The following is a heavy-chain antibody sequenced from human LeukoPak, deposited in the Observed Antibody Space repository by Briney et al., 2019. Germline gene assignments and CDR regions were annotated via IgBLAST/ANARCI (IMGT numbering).Heavy chain of an antibody. CDR3: ATHSDWRFDF. CDR1: GFTFSMYW. V-gene: IGHV3-7*01. D-gene: IGHD6-19*01. CDR2: IKPDGSAP. J-gene: IGHJ4*02. Sequence: GGSLRLSCTDSGFTFSMYWMSWVRQGPGKGLEWLASIKPDGSAPIYVDSMKGRFTISRDNAKNSLYLQMNSLTDEDTAVYYCATHSDWRFDFWGQGTLVTVSS.